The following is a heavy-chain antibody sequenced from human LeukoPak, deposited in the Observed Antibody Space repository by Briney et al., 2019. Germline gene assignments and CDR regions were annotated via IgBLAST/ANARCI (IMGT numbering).Heavy chain of an antibody. Sequence: GESLKISCKGSGYSFTSYWIGWVRQMPGKGLEWMGIIYPGDSDTRCSPSFQGQVTISADKSISTAYLQWSSLKASDTAMYYCARFSDIAAAGRYYFDYWGQGTLVTVSS. V-gene: IGHV5-51*01. CDR1: GYSFTSYW. CDR3: ARFSDIAAAGRYYFDY. D-gene: IGHD6-13*01. CDR2: IYPGDSDT. J-gene: IGHJ4*02.